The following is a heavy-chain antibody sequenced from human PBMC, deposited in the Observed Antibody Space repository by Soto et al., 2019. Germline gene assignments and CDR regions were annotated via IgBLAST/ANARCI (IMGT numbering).Heavy chain of an antibody. CDR1: GYTFTGYY. D-gene: IGHD3-3*01. CDR2: INPNSGGT. J-gene: IGHJ6*02. V-gene: IGHV1-2*04. CDR3: ARARGYDFWSGWDV. Sequence: ASVKVSCKTSGYTFTGYYMHWVRQAPGQGLEWMGWINPNSGGTNYAQKFQGWVTMTRDTSISTAYMELSRLRSDDTAVYYCARARGYDFWSGWDVWGQGTTVTSP.